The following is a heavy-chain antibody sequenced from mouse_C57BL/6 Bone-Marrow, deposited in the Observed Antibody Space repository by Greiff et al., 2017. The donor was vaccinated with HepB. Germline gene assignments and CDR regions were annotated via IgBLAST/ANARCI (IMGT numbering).Heavy chain of an antibody. CDR1: GYSITSGYY. CDR3: AREPGTGTGDFDY. V-gene: IGHV3-6*01. CDR2: ISYDGSN. D-gene: IGHD4-1*01. Sequence: DVQLQESGPGLVKPSQSLSLTCSVTGYSITSGYYWNWIRQFPGNKLEWMGYISYDGSNNYNPSLKNRISITRDTSKNQFFLKLNSVTTEDTATYYCAREPGTGTGDFDYWGQGTTLTVSS. J-gene: IGHJ2*01.